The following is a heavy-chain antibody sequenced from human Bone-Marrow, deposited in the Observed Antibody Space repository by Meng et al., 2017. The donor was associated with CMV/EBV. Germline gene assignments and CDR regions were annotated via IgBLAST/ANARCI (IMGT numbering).Heavy chain of an antibody. CDR2: IYYSGST. D-gene: IGHD6-6*01. J-gene: IGHJ6*02. V-gene: IGHV4-59*01. Sequence: SETLSLTCTVSGGSISSYDWSWIRQPPGKGLEWIGYIYYSGSTNYNPSLKSRVTISVDTSKNQFSLKLSSVTAADTAVYYCARESSSSAYYYYYGMDVWGQGPTVTVSS. CDR3: ARESSSSAYYYYYGMDV. CDR1: GGSISSYD.